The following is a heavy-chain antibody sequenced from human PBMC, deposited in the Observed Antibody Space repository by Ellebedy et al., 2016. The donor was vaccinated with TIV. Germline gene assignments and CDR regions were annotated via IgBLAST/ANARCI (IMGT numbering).Heavy chain of an antibody. CDR3: ARLLTGYFNQYYDGMGV. V-gene: IGHV4-4*02. CDR2: VFHNGRT. CDR1: GDPITGSHW. Sequence: SETLSLXXAVSGDPITGSHWWSWVRQSPGNGLEWIGDVFHNGRTNYNPSLKSRVTISVEKSKNQFSLLLTSVTAADTAVYYCARLLTGYFNQYYDGMGVWGQGTTVSVSS. D-gene: IGHD3-9*01. J-gene: IGHJ6*02.